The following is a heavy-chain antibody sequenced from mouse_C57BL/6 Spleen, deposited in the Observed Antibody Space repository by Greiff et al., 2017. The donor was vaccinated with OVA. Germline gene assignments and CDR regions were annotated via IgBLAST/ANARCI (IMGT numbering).Heavy chain of an antibody. CDR3: ARLNYGSSPYAMDY. CDR1: GYTFTSYW. D-gene: IGHD1-1*01. CDR2: IDPSDSYT. V-gene: IGHV1-59*01. J-gene: IGHJ4*01. Sequence: VQLQQSGAELVRPGTSVELSCKASGYTFTSYWMHWVKQRPGQGLEWIGVIDPSDSYTNYNQKFKGKATLTVDTSSSTAYMQLSSLTSEDSAVYYCARLNYGSSPYAMDYWGQGTSVTVSS.